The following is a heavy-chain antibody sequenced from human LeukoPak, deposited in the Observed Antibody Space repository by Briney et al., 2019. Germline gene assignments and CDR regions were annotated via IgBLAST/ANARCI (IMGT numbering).Heavy chain of an antibody. CDR2: IYTGGST. Sequence: GGSLRLSCAASGFTVRRNYMSWVRQAPGKGLEWVSVIYTGGSTYYADSVKGRFTISRVNSNNILHLQTNSLRVEDTAVYYCAGGAGDWNAFHIWGQGTMVTVSS. J-gene: IGHJ3*02. CDR3: AGGAGDWNAFHI. CDR1: GFTVRRNY. V-gene: IGHV3-66*01. D-gene: IGHD2-21*02.